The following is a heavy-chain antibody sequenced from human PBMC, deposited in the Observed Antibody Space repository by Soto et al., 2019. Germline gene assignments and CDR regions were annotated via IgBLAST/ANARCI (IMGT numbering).Heavy chain of an antibody. D-gene: IGHD6-13*01. J-gene: IGHJ5*02. CDR2: IYYSGST. CDR3: AGVAAGRVDP. V-gene: IGHV4-39*01. CDR1: GGSISSSSYY. Sequence: QLQLQESGPGLVKPSETLSLTCTVSGGSISSSSYYWGWIRRPPGKGLEWIGSIYYSGSTYYNPSLKSRVTISVDTSKNQFSLKLSSVTAADTAVYYCAGVAAGRVDPWGQGTLVTVSS.